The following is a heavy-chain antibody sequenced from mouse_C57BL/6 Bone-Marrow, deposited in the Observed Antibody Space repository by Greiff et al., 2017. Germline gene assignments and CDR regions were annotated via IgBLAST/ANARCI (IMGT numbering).Heavy chain of an antibody. D-gene: IGHD2-12*01. J-gene: IGHJ2*01. CDR1: GYTFTSYG. CDR3: ARSGYSGYFDY. CDR2: IYPRSGNT. V-gene: IGHV1-81*01. Sequence: VQLQQFGAELARPGASVKLSCKASGYTFTSYGISWVKQRTGQGLEWIGEIYPRSGNTYYNEKFKGKATLTAAKSSSTAYMELRSLTSEDSAVYFGARSGYSGYFDYWGQGTTLTVSS.